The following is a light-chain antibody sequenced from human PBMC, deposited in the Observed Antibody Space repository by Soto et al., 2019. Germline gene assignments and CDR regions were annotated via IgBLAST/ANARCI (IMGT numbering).Light chain of an antibody. V-gene: IGLV2-23*01. CDR1: SSDVGSSNF. CDR2: EGS. CDR3: CSFPGSSTFYF. J-gene: IGLJ1*01. Sequence: QSVLTQPASVSGSPGQSLTISCTGTSSDVGSSNFVSWYQQHPGKAPKLIIYEGSRRPSGVSGRFSGSKSGNAASLTISGLQAVDEADYYCCSFPGSSTFYFFGTGTTVTGL.